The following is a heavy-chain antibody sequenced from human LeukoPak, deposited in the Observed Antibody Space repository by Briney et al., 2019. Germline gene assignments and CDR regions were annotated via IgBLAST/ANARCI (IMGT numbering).Heavy chain of an antibody. Sequence: GESLKISCKGSGYSFTSYWIGWVRQMPGKGLEWMGIIYPGDSDTRYSPSFQGLVTISADKSISTAYLQWSSLKASDTAMYYCARAPSGSYYGMDVWGQGTTVTVSS. D-gene: IGHD3-10*01. J-gene: IGHJ6*02. CDR3: ARAPSGSYYGMDV. CDR1: GYSFTSYW. CDR2: IYPGDSDT. V-gene: IGHV5-51*01.